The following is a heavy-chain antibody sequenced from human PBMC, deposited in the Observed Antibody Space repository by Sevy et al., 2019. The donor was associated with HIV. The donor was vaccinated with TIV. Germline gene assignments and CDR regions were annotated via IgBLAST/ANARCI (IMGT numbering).Heavy chain of an antibody. D-gene: IGHD3-22*01. J-gene: IGHJ4*02. CDR3: ARRRSEETYYYDSSGYYIDY. V-gene: IGHV4-39*01. CDR1: GGSISSSSYY. Sequence: SETLSLTCTVSGGSISSSSYYWGWIRQPPGKGLEWIGSIYYSGSTYYNPSLKSRVTISVDTSKNQFSLKLGSVTAADTAVYYCARRRSEETYYYDSSGYYIDYWGQGTLVTVSS. CDR2: IYYSGST.